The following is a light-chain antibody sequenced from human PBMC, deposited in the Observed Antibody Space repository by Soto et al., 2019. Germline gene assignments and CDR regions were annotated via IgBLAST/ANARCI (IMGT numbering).Light chain of an antibody. J-gene: IGLJ2*01. Sequence: QSVLTQPASVSGSPGQSITISCTGTSSDVGDYNYVSWYQQHPGKAPKLIIYGVSNRPSGISNRFSGSKSGNTASLTISGLQAEDEAAYYCSSYTSTNTLGFGGGTKGTVL. CDR3: SSYTSTNTLG. CDR1: SSDVGDYNY. CDR2: GVS. V-gene: IGLV2-14*01.